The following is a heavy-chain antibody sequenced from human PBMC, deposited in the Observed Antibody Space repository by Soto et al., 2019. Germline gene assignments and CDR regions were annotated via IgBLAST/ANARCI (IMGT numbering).Heavy chain of an antibody. CDR1: GYTFTSYG. J-gene: IGHJ4*02. Sequence: ASVKVSCKASGYTFTSYGISWVRQAPGQGLEWMGWISAYNGNTNYAQKLQGRVTMTTDTSTSTAYMELRSLRSDDTAVYYCAREFEDELRYFDWLLRRHDKYYFDYWGQGTLVTVSS. CDR3: AREFEDELRYFDWLLRRHDKYYFDY. D-gene: IGHD3-9*01. V-gene: IGHV1-18*01. CDR2: ISAYNGNT.